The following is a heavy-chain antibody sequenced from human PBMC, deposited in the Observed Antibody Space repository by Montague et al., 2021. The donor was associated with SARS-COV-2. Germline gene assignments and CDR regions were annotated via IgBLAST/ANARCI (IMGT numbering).Heavy chain of an antibody. J-gene: IGHJ5*02. CDR3: AREGLHNWFDP. CDR1: SGSINSYY. V-gene: IGHV4-59*01. CDR2: IYYRGST. Sequence: SETLSLTRTVSSGSINSYYWSWVRQPPGKRLEWIGYIYYRGSTNYNPSLESRVTMSIDTSKNQFSLKLRSVTAADTAVYFCAREGLHNWFDPWGQGTLVIVSS.